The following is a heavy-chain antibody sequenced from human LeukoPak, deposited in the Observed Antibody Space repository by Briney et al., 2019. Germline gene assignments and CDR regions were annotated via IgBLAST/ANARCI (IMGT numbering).Heavy chain of an antibody. Sequence: PSETLSLTCTVSGGSINSGDYYWTWIRQPPGEGLEWIGYIYYSGSTYYNPSLKSRVTISIDTSKKQFLLDLSSVTAADTAVYYCARKVVADTAFDFWGQGTLVTVSS. D-gene: IGHD2-15*01. CDR3: ARKVVADTAFDF. J-gene: IGHJ4*02. CDR1: GGSINSGDYY. V-gene: IGHV4-30-4*01. CDR2: IYYSGST.